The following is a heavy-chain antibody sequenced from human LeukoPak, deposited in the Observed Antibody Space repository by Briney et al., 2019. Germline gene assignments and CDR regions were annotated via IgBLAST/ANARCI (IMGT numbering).Heavy chain of an antibody. Sequence: PSETLSLTCAVSGYSISSSNWWGWIRQPPGKGLEWIGYIYYSGSTYYNPSLKSRVTISVDTSKNQFSLKLSSVTAADTAVYYCARGGAARRVYYYYYYMDVWGKGTTVTVSS. CDR1: GYSISSSNW. D-gene: IGHD6-6*01. V-gene: IGHV4-28*03. CDR3: ARGGAARRVYYYYYYMDV. J-gene: IGHJ6*03. CDR2: IYYSGST.